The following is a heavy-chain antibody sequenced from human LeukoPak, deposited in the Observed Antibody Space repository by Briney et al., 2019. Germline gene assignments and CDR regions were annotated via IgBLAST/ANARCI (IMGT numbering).Heavy chain of an antibody. CDR1: GYTFTKYV. Sequence: GASVKVSCKASGYTFTKYVVHWVRQAPGQRPEWIEWINAGNGDTKYSQNFQDRVTITRDTSANTAYMELSSLTSEDTALYYCARDDCGDTCYPGGYWGQGTLVTVSS. V-gene: IGHV1-3*01. J-gene: IGHJ4*02. CDR2: INAGNGDT. CDR3: ARDDCGDTCYPGGY. D-gene: IGHD2-21*01.